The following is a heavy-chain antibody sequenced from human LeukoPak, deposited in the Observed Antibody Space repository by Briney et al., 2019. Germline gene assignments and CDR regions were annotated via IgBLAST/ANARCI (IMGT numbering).Heavy chain of an antibody. D-gene: IGHD1-26*01. CDR3: AKSKPLSLVGARWFDP. CDR1: GGSFSGYY. V-gene: IGHV4-34*01. Sequence: SETLSLTCAVYGGSFSGYYWSWIRQPPGKGLEWIWEINHSGSTNYNPPLKSRVTISVDTSKNQFSLKLSSVTAADTAVYYCAKSKPLSLVGARWFDPWGQGTLVTVSS. J-gene: IGHJ5*02. CDR2: INHSGST.